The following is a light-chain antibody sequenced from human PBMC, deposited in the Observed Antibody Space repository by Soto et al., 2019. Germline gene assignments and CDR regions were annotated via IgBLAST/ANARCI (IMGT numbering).Light chain of an antibody. CDR3: LQYYSTPRT. Sequence: DIVMTQSPDSLAVSLSARATINCESSQSVLYNSNNKNYLAWYQQKPGQPPKLLIYWASTRESGVPDRFSGSGSGTDFTLTISSLQAEDVAVYYCLQYYSTPRTFGQGTKVEIK. CDR1: QSVLYNSNNKNY. J-gene: IGKJ1*01. V-gene: IGKV4-1*01. CDR2: WAS.